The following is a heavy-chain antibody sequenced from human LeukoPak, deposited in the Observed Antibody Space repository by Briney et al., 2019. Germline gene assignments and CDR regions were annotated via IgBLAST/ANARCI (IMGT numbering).Heavy chain of an antibody. D-gene: IGHD3-10*01. J-gene: IGHJ4*02. CDR3: GSGLTDS. Sequence: PSETLSLTCTVSGGSISSSSYYWGWIRQPPGKGLEWIGTIYSSGSTYYNPSLKSRVTISSDTSKNQFSLKLSSVTAADTAVYYCGSGLTDSWGQGILVTVSS. CDR2: IYSSGST. CDR1: GGSISSSSYY. V-gene: IGHV4-39*01.